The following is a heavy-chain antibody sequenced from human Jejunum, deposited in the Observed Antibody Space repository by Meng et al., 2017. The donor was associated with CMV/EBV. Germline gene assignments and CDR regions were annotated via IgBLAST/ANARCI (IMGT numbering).Heavy chain of an antibody. CDR2: THSSGST. V-gene: IGHV4-31*03. Sequence: CPVSSGSITSDASYWNWIRLLPGKGLEWIGCTHSSGSTYYNPSLKSRLTVSLDTSKNQFSLSLTSVTAADTAVYYCARGRDAYKVGLWGQGTLVTVSS. D-gene: IGHD5-24*01. J-gene: IGHJ4*02. CDR3: ARGRDAYKVGL. CDR1: SGSITSDASY.